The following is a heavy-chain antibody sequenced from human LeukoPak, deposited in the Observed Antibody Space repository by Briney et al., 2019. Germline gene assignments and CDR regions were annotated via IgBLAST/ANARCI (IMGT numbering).Heavy chain of an antibody. CDR1: GGSFSGYY. V-gene: IGHV4-34*11. D-gene: IGHD6-19*01. J-gene: IGHJ4*02. CDR2: IYTSGST. Sequence: SETLSLTCAVYGGSFSGYYWSWIRQPPGKGLAWIGHIYTSGSTNYNHSLKSRVTISVDTSKNQFSLILSSVTAADTAVYYCAREIAVAGTGYFDYWGQGTLVTVSS. CDR3: AREIAVAGTGYFDY.